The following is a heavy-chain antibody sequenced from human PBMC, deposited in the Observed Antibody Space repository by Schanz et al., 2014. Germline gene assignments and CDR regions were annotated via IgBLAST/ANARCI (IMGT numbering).Heavy chain of an antibody. CDR2: INWNGGDT. V-gene: IGHV3-20*01. CDR1: GLIFDDYG. J-gene: IGHJ5*02. D-gene: IGHD6-6*01. CDR3: ARGSSASLSRVWFDL. Sequence: EVQLLESGGGLVQPGGSLRLSCAASGLIFDDYGMSWVRQVPGKGLEWVSGINWNGGDTSYADSVKGRFIISRDNAKNSLYLEMNSLRAGDTAFYHCARGSSASLSRVWFDLWGQGTLVTVSS.